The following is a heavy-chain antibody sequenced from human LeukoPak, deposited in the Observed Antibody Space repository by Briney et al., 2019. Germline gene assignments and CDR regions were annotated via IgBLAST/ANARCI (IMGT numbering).Heavy chain of an antibody. CDR3: ARPYYDILTGYDYYYGMDV. J-gene: IGHJ6*02. D-gene: IGHD3-9*01. Sequence: GGALRLSCSASVFTVSSNYMSWVRQAPGKGLEWVSLIYSCGSTYYADSVKGRFTISRDNSKNTLYLQMNSLRAEDTAVYYCARPYYDILTGYDYYYGMDVWGQGTKVTVSS. V-gene: IGHV3-53*01. CDR2: IYSCGST. CDR1: VFTVSSNY.